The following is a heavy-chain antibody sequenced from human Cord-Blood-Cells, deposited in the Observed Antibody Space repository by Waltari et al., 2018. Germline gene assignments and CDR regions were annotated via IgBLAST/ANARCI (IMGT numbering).Heavy chain of an antibody. CDR3: ARHSGQWLNAFDI. Sequence: QLQLQESGPGLVKPSETLSLTCTVSGGSISSSSYYWGWIRQLPGKGLEWIWSIYYSERTYYNPALKSRDNISVDTSKDQFSLKLSSVTAADTAVYYCARHSGQWLNAFDIWGQGTMDTVSS. CDR1: GGSISSSSYY. D-gene: IGHD6-19*01. J-gene: IGHJ3*02. CDR2: IYYSERT. V-gene: IGHV4-39*01.